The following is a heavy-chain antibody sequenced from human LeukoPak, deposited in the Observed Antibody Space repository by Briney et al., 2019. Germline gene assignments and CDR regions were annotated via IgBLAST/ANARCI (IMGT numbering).Heavy chain of an antibody. V-gene: IGHV3-33*01. J-gene: IGHJ4*02. CDR2: IWYDGSNK. CDR3: ARDGSLKYYFDY. CDR1: GFTFGSCG. Sequence: GGSLRLSCAASGFTFGSCGMHWVRQAPGKGLEWVAVIWYDGSNKYYADSVKGRFTISRDNSKNTLYLQMNSLRAEDTAVYYCARDGSLKYYFDYWGQGTLVTVSS. D-gene: IGHD2-15*01.